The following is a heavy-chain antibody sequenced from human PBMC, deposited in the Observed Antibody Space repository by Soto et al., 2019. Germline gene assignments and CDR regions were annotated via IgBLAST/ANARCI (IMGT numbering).Heavy chain of an antibody. Sequence: GESLKISCKVSGDSFNSNWIAWVRQRPGRGLEWMGIIYPIDSDTRYSPSFQGQVTISVDRSVNSAFLQWRSLKASDTATYYCARRSAVTTFYFYGMDVWGQGTTVTVSS. D-gene: IGHD4-17*01. V-gene: IGHV5-51*01. CDR1: GDSFNSNW. CDR2: IYPIDSDT. CDR3: ARRSAVTTFYFYGMDV. J-gene: IGHJ6*02.